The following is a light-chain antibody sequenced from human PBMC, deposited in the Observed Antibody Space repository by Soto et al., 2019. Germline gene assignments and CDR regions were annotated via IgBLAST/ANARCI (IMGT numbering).Light chain of an antibody. CDR2: GAT. CDR1: QSVSSN. CDR3: QQYGSSPRT. V-gene: IGKV3-20*01. J-gene: IGKJ1*01. Sequence: CRASQSVSSNLAWYQQKPGQAPRLLIYGATNRATGIPDRFSGSGSGTDFTLTISRLEPEDFAVYYCQQYGSSPRTFGQGTKVDI.